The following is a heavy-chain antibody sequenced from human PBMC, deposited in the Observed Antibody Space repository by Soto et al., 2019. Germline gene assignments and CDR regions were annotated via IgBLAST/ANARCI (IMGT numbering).Heavy chain of an antibody. CDR1: GFTFEDFA. V-gene: IGHV3-9*01. CDR3: AKDAGAVAGTRFDN. CDR2: ISWTSGSI. D-gene: IGHD6-19*01. J-gene: IGHJ4*02. Sequence: EVKLVESGGTLVQPGKSLRLSCAASGFTFEDFAMHWVRQVPGKGLEWVSGISWTSGSIEYADSVKGRFTLSRDNAKNVLYLQMTSLKIEVTALYYCAKDAGAVAGTRFDNWGQGTPVTVSP.